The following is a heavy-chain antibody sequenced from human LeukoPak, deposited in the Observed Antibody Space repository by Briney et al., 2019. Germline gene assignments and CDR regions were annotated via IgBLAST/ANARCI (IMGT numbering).Heavy chain of an antibody. D-gene: IGHD3-22*01. Sequence: SVKVSCKASGGTFSSYAISWVRQAPGQGLEWMGGIIPILGTANYAQKFQGRVTITADESTSTAYMELSSLRSEDTAVYYCARYKYAYYYDSSGYYSETFDYWGQGTLVTVSS. CDR3: ARYKYAYYYDSSGYYSETFDY. V-gene: IGHV1-69*13. J-gene: IGHJ4*02. CDR2: IIPILGTA. CDR1: GGTFSSYA.